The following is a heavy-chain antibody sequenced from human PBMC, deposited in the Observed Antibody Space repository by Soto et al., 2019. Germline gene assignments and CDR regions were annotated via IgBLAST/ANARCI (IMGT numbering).Heavy chain of an antibody. V-gene: IGHV1-2*02. Sequence: GASVKVSCKASGYTFTDYYMHWVRQAPGQGLEWMGWINPNSGGTNYAQKFQGRVTMTRDTSISTAYMELRSLRSDDTAVYYCARIDQPTYYDFWSGYTPFDYWGQGTLVTVSS. CDR3: ARIDQPTYYDFWSGYTPFDY. CDR2: INPNSGGT. CDR1: GYTFTDYY. D-gene: IGHD3-3*01. J-gene: IGHJ4*02.